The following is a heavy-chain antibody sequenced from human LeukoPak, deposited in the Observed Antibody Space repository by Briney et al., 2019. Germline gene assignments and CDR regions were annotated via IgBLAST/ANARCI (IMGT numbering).Heavy chain of an antibody. CDR2: IKSKTDGGTT. V-gene: IGHV3-15*01. CDR3: TTEFQWFAFDI. CDR1: GFTFSNAW. Sequence: GGSLRLSCAASGFTFSNAWMSWVRQAPGKGPEWVGRIKSKTDGGTTDYAAPVKGRFTISRDDSKNTLYLQMNSLKTEDTAVYYCTTEFQWFAFDIWGQGTMVTVSS. D-gene: IGHD3-22*01. J-gene: IGHJ3*02.